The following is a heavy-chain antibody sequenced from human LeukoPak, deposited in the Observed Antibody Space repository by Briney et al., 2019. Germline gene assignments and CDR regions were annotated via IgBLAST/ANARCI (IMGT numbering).Heavy chain of an antibody. CDR2: IYYSGST. V-gene: IGHV4-31*03. J-gene: IGHJ5*02. D-gene: IGHD2/OR15-2a*01. CDR1: GGSISSGGYY. Sequence: PSETLSLTCTVSGGSISSGGYYWSWIRQHPGKGLEWIGYIYYSGSTYYNPSLKSRVTISVDTSKNQFSLKLSSVTAADTAVYYCATFVINPGGLLLENWFAPWGQGTLVTVSS. CDR3: ATFVINPGGLLLENWFAP.